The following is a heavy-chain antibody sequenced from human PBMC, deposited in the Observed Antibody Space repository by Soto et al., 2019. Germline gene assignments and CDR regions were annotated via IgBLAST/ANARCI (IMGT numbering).Heavy chain of an antibody. V-gene: IGHV3-21*01. CDR1: GFTFSSYS. CDR2: ISSSSSYI. CDR3: ARGLEWPNYMDV. D-gene: IGHD3-3*01. Sequence: PGGSLRLSCAASGFTFSSYSMNLVRPAPGKGLEWVSSISSSSSYINYADSLQGRFTISRDNAKNSLYLQMNSLRAEDTAVYYCARGLEWPNYMDVWGKGTTVTVSS. J-gene: IGHJ6*03.